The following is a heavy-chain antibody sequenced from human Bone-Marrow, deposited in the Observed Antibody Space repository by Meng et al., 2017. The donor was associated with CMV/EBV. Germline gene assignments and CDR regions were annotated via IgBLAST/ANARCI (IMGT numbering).Heavy chain of an antibody. CDR1: GFTFTTCL. J-gene: IGHJ4*02. CDR2: INPSGGST. Sequence: ASVKVSCKASGFTFTTCLMHWVRQAPGQGLEWMGMINPSGGSTAYAQKFQGRVTMTRDTSTSTVYMELSSLRSEDTAVYYCARVPTRTTVTTFDFWGQGHRVNGAS. D-gene: IGHD4-11*01. CDR3: ARVPTRTTVTTFDF. V-gene: IGHV1-46*01.